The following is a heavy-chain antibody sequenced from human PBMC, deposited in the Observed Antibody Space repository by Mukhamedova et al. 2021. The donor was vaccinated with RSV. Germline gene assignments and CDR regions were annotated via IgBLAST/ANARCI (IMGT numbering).Heavy chain of an antibody. CDR1: TYT. CDR3: ARVSGEYRAR. Sequence: TYTMNWVRQAPGQRLEWVSSITSSRRDISYADPVKVRLTLSRDNVKNSLYLEMNSLRADDTAVDYYARVSGEYRARWGHGT. V-gene: IGHV3-21*01. CDR2: ITSSRRDI. J-gene: IGHJ6*01. D-gene: IGHD3-16*01.